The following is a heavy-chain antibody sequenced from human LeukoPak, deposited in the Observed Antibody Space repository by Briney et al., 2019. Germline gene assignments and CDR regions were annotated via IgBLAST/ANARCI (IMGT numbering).Heavy chain of an antibody. J-gene: IGHJ4*02. D-gene: IGHD5-18*01. CDR3: ARFVDTAMVLFDY. V-gene: IGHV4-38-2*01. Sequence: SETLSLTCSVSGYSISSGYYWGWIRQPPGKGLEWIGTIYHGGSTYFNPSLKSRVTISVDTSKNQFSLKLSSVTAADTAVYYCARFVDTAMVLFDYWGQGTLVTVSS. CDR2: IYHGGST. CDR1: GYSISSGYY.